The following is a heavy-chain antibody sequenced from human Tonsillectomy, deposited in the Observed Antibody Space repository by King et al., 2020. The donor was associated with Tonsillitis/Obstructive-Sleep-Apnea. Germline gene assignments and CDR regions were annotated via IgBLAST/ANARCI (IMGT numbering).Heavy chain of an antibody. CDR3: ARLYSRDYFDY. J-gene: IGHJ4*02. Sequence: QLQESGPGLVKPSETLSLTCTVSGGSISSSSYYWGWIRQPPGKGLEWIGGIDYSGSTYHNPSLKSRITISVDTSKNQFSLKVSSVTAADTAMYYCARLYSRDYFDYWGQGTLVTVSS. V-gene: IGHV4-39*01. CDR2: IDYSGST. CDR1: GGSISSSSYY. D-gene: IGHD2-15*01.